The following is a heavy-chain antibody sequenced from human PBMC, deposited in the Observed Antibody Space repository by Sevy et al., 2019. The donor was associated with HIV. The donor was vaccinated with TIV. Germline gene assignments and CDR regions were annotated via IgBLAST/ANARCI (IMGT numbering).Heavy chain of an antibody. CDR1: GFTFSSYA. J-gene: IGHJ3*02. V-gene: IGHV3-64D*06. Sequence: GGSLRLSCSASGFTFSSYAMHWVRQAPGKGLEYVSAISSNGGSTYYADSVKGRFTISRDNSKNTLYLQMSSLRAEDTVVDYCVKALGIAIPWAFDIWGQGTMVTVSS. CDR2: ISSNGGST. D-gene: IGHD2-21*01. CDR3: VKALGIAIPWAFDI.